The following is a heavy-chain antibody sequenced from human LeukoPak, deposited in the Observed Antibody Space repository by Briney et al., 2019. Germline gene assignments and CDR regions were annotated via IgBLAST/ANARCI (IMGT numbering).Heavy chain of an antibody. CDR3: ASRARYCSSTSCLDY. V-gene: IGHV4-39*01. J-gene: IGHJ4*02. CDR2: IYYSGST. CDR1: GGSISSSSYY. D-gene: IGHD2-2*01. Sequence: SETLSLTCTVSGGSISSSSYYWGWIRQPPGKGLEWIGSIYYSGSTYYNPSLKSRVTISVDTSKSQFSLKLSSVTAADTAVYYCASRARYCSSTSCLDYWGQGTLVTVSS.